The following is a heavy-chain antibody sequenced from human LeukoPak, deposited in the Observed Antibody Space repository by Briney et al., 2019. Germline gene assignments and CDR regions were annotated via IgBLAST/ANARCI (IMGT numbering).Heavy chain of an antibody. J-gene: IGHJ3*02. Sequence: ASVKVSCKASGYTFTGYYMHWVRQAPGQGLEWMGWINPNSGNTGYAQKFQGRVTIARNTSISTAYMELSSLRSEDTAVYYCARVQSGSLAKGAFDIWGQGTMVTVSS. CDR2: INPNSGNT. CDR3: ARVQSGSLAKGAFDI. V-gene: IGHV1-8*03. CDR1: GYTFTGYY. D-gene: IGHD1-26*01.